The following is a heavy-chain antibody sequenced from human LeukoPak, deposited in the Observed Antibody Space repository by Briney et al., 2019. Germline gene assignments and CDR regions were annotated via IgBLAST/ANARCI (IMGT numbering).Heavy chain of an antibody. D-gene: IGHD2-21*02. CDR1: GYTFTNYG. Sequence: GASVKVSCKASGYTFTNYGISWVRQAPGQGLEWMGWISAYNGNTNYARKLQDRVTMTTDTSTSTAYMEVRSLRSDDTAVYYCARGAYCGGDCYQRSLDYWGQGALVTVSS. CDR2: ISAYNGNT. V-gene: IGHV1-18*01. J-gene: IGHJ4*02. CDR3: ARGAYCGGDCYQRSLDY.